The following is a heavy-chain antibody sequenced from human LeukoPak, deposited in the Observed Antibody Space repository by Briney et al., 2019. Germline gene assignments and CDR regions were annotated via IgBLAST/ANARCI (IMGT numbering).Heavy chain of an antibody. CDR2: ISWNSGSI. D-gene: IGHD3-22*01. Sequence: GGSLRLSCAASGLTFDDYAMHWVRQAPGKGLEWVSGISWNSGSIGYADSVKGRFTISRDDAKNSLYLQMNSLRAEDTALYYCAKGREDYYDSSGYDYFDYWGQGTLVTVSS. V-gene: IGHV3-9*01. CDR1: GLTFDDYA. J-gene: IGHJ4*02. CDR3: AKGREDYYDSSGYDYFDY.